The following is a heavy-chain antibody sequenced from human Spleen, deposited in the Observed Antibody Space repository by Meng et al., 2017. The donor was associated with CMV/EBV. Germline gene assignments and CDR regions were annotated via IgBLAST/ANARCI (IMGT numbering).Heavy chain of an antibody. CDR3: ARAQNQLFMYQNWFDP. J-gene: IGHJ5*02. V-gene: IGHV3-21*01. CDR1: GFTFSSYS. D-gene: IGHD2-2*01. CDR2: ISSSSSYI. Sequence: SGFTFSSYSMNWVRQAPGKGLEWVSSISSSSSYIYYADSVKGRFTISRDNSKNTLDLQMNSLRAEDTAVYYCARAQNQLFMYQNWFDPWGQGTLVTVSS.